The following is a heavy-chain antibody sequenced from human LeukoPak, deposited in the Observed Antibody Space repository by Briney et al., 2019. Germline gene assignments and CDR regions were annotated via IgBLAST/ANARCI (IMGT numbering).Heavy chain of an antibody. CDR1: GFTVSSNY. D-gene: IGHD3-22*01. CDR2: IYSGGST. CDR3: ARDLNYYDSSGYSH. J-gene: IGHJ4*02. Sequence: GGSLRLSCAASGFTVSSNYMSWVRQAPGKGLEWVSVIYSGGSTYYADSVKGRFTISRDNSKNMLYLQMNSLRAEDAAVYYCARDLNYYDSSGYSHWGQGTLVTVSS. V-gene: IGHV3-53*01.